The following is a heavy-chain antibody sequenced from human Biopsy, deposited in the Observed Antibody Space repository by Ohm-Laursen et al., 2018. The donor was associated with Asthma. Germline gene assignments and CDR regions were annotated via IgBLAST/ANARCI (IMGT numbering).Heavy chain of an antibody. CDR1: YGSISSGGY. CDR2: ISHSGST. Sequence: SETLSLTCTVSYGSISSGGYWTWIRQPPGKGLGWIGYISHSGSTYFNPSLKSRVTISLDRTKSQFSLKLSPVTAADTALYYCARAQAAQYYYGMDVWGQGTTVIVSS. CDR3: ARAQAAQYYYGMDV. V-gene: IGHV4-30-2*01. D-gene: IGHD6-6*01. J-gene: IGHJ6*02.